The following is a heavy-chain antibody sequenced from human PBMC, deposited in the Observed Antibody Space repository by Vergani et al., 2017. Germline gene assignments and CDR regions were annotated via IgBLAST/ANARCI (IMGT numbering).Heavy chain of an antibody. J-gene: IGHJ4*02. CDR3: ASLPAYDCWSGYHQDY. Sequence: QVQLVQSGAEVKKPGTSVKVSCKASGGTFSSYAISWVRQAPGQGLEWMGGIIPIFGTANYAQKFQGRVTITADESTSTAYMELSSLRSEDTAVYYCASLPAYDCWSGYHQDYWSQGTLVTVSS. V-gene: IGHV1-69*12. D-gene: IGHD3-3*01. CDR2: IIPIFGTA. CDR1: GGTFSSYA.